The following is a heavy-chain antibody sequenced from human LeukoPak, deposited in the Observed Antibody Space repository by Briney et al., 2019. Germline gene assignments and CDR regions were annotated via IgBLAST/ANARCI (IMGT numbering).Heavy chain of an antibody. Sequence: GGSLRLSCAASGLTFRSYWMSWVRQAPGKGLEWVANIHPNGGTKNYVDSVKGRFTISRDNAANSLYLQMNSLRAEDTAVYYCAREPFGISSVDYWGQGTLVTVSS. J-gene: IGHJ4*02. CDR1: GLTFRSYW. V-gene: IGHV3-7*01. CDR2: IHPNGGTK. D-gene: IGHD3-3*01. CDR3: AREPFGISSVDY.